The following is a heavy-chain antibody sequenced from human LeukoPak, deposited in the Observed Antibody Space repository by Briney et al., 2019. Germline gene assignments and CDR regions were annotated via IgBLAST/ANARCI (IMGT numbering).Heavy chain of an antibody. CDR3: ARENPVYCSSTSCYEGGSSSDY. CDR1: GFTVSSNY. Sequence: PGGSLRLSCAASGFTVSSNYMSWVRQAPGKGLEWVSVIYSGGSTYYADSVKGRFTISRDNSKNTLYLQMNSLRAEDTAVYYCARENPVYCSSTSCYEGGSSSDYWGQGTLVTVSS. CDR2: IYSGGST. V-gene: IGHV3-53*01. D-gene: IGHD2-2*01. J-gene: IGHJ4*02.